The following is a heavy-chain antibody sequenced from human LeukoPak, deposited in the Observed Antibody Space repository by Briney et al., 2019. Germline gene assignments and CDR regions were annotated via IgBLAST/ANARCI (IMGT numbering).Heavy chain of an antibody. D-gene: IGHD1-26*01. CDR3: ARGAKWAYYFDY. CDR2: ISTDGSST. V-gene: IGHV3-74*01. CDR1: GFTFSSYW. J-gene: IGHJ4*02. Sequence: PGGSLRLSCTASGFTFSSYWMHWVRQAPGKGLVWVSRISTDGSSTSYADSVKGRFTISRDNAKDALYLHMNSLTAEDTAVYYCARGAKWAYYFDYWGQGTLVTVSS.